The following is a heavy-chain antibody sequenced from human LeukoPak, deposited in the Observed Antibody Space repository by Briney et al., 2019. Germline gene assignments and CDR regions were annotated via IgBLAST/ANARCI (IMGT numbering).Heavy chain of an antibody. J-gene: IGHJ4*02. V-gene: IGHV4-59*01. CDR3: ARAIAVAGFASAGLNFDY. CDR1: GGSISSYY. CDR2: IYYSGST. Sequence: KTSETLSLTCTVSGGSISSYYWSWIRQPPGKGLEWIGYIYYSGSTNYNPSLKSRVTISVDTSKNQFSLKLSSVTAADTAVYYCARAIAVAGFASAGLNFDYWGQGTPVTVSS. D-gene: IGHD6-19*01.